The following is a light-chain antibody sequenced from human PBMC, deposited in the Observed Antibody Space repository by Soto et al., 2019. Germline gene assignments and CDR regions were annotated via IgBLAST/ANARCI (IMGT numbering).Light chain of an antibody. J-gene: IGKJ1*01. Sequence: DIVMTQSPDSLAVSLGERATINCKSSQSVLYKSNNKTHLAWYQQKSGQPPKLLMSWASIRESRVPDRFSGSGSGTDFTLTITSLQAADVAIYYCQQYYGNPRTFGQGTRVEVK. CDR3: QQYYGNPRT. V-gene: IGKV4-1*01. CDR2: WAS. CDR1: QSVLYKSNNKTH.